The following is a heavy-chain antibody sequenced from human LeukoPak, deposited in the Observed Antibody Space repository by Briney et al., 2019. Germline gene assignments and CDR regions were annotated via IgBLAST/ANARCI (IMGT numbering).Heavy chain of an antibody. CDR2: ISNSGST. V-gene: IGHV4-59*11. D-gene: IGHD1-1*01. J-gene: IGHJ4*02. Sequence: PSETLSLTCTVSGGSISSHYWTWIRQSPVKGLEWIGDISNSGSTSYNPSLKSRVTISIDTSKNQFSLKLSSVTAADTAVYYCASGRETNDVFDYWGQGTLVTVSS. CDR1: GGSISSHY. CDR3: ASGRETNDVFDY.